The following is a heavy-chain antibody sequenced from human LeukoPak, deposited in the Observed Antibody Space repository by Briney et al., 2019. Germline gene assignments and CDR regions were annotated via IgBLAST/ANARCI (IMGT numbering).Heavy chain of an antibody. CDR3: TKAQIPNYYDSTGLVEAFDI. CDR1: GGTFNAYV. Sequence: ASVKVSCKTSGGTFNAYVFSWVRQAPGQGLEWMGGIIPLYGTPNYAQRFQGRLTITADESTSTAYMELSSLRSDDTAVYYCTKAQIPNYYDSTGLVEAFDIWGQGTMVTVSS. V-gene: IGHV1-69*01. D-gene: IGHD3-22*01. CDR2: IIPLYGTP. J-gene: IGHJ3*02.